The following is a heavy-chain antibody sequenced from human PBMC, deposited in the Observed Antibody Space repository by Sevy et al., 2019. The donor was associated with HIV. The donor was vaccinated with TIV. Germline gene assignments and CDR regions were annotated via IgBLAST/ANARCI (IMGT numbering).Heavy chain of an antibody. D-gene: IGHD3-16*01. CDR3: AQETTGGFDS. CDR2: IKADGSDK. J-gene: IGHJ4*02. V-gene: IGHV3-7*01. Sequence: GGSLRLSCAASGFTFSAYWMNWVRQAPGKGLEWVANIKADGSDKNYVDSVEGRFTISRDKAKNSLYLQMNSLRVEDTAVYYCAQETTGGFDSWGQGTLVTVSS. CDR1: GFTFSAYW.